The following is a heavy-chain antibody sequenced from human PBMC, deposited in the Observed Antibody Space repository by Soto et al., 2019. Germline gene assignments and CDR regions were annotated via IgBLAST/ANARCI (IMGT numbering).Heavy chain of an antibody. CDR2: IYPGDSDT. D-gene: IGHD1-26*01. V-gene: IGHV5-51*01. CDR1: GYSFTSYW. Sequence: PGESLKISCQGSGYSFTSYWIAWVRQMPGKGLEWMGIIYPGDSDTRYSPSFQGQVTISADKSISTAYLQWSSLKASDTAMYYCARRGGVGAMQDYYYYGMDVWGQGTTVTVSS. J-gene: IGHJ6*02. CDR3: ARRGGVGAMQDYYYYGMDV.